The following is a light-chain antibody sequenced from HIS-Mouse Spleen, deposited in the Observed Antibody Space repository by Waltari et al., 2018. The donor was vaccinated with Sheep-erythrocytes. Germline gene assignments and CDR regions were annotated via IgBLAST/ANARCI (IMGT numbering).Light chain of an antibody. CDR3: CSYAGSYNHV. CDR1: SSDVGGYNY. Sequence: QSALTQPRSVSGSPGQSVTISCTGTSSDVGGYNYVSWYQQHPGKAPKLMIYDVSKRPAGVPDRCSGSKSGNTDSLTISGLQAEDEADYYCCSYAGSYNHVFATGTKVTVL. J-gene: IGLJ1*01. V-gene: IGLV2-11*01. CDR2: DVS.